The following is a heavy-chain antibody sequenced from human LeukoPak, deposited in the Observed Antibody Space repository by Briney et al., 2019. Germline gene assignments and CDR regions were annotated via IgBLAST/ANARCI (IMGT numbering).Heavy chain of an antibody. CDR3: ARAPQWFGELYYYGMDV. Sequence: PSETLSLTCTVSGGSISSYYWSWIRQPPGKGLEWIGYIYYSGSTNYNPSPKSRVTISVDTSKNQFSLKLSSVTAADTAVYYCARAPQWFGELYYYGMDVWGQGTTVTVSS. V-gene: IGHV4-59*01. CDR1: GGSISSYY. D-gene: IGHD3-10*01. J-gene: IGHJ6*02. CDR2: IYYSGST.